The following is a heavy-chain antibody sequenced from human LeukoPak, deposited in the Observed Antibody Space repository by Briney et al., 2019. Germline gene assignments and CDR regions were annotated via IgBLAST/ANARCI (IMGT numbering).Heavy chain of an antibody. V-gene: IGHV4-59*01. CDR2: IYYSGST. D-gene: IGHD6-13*01. CDR3: ARTPGIAAFDY. CDR1: GGSISSYY. Sequence: PSETLSLTCTVSGGSISSYYWSWIRQPPGKGLEWIGYIYYSGSTNYNPSLKSRVTISVDTSKNQFSLKLSSVTAADTAVYCCARTPGIAAFDYWGQGTLVTVSS. J-gene: IGHJ4*02.